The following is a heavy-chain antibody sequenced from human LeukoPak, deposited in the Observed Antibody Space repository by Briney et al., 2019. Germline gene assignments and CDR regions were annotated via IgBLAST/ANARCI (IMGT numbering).Heavy chain of an antibody. J-gene: IGHJ4*02. CDR2: ISGSGGST. Sequence: GGSLRLSCEASVFTFSSYAMSWVRQAPGKGLEWVSGISGSGGSTYYADFVKGRFTISRDKSKNTLYLQMNSLRAEDTAVYYCAKHSGYMGYTDYDDCWGQGTLVTVSS. CDR3: AKHSGYMGYTDYDDC. V-gene: IGHV3-23*01. CDR1: VFTFSSYA. D-gene: IGHD5-18*01.